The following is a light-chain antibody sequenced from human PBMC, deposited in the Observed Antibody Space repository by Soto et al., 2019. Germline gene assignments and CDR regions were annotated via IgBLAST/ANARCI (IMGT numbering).Light chain of an antibody. CDR3: QQYYSPPYT. CDR2: WAS. J-gene: IGKJ2*01. V-gene: IGKV4-1*01. CDR1: QSILYTSNIKNQ. Sequence: DIVMTQSPDSLAVSLGERATINCKSSQSILYTSNIKNQLPWYQQNPGQPPKLLFYWASTRESGVPDRFSGSESGADFTLTISSLQAEDVAVYYCQQYYSPPYTFGQGTKLEI.